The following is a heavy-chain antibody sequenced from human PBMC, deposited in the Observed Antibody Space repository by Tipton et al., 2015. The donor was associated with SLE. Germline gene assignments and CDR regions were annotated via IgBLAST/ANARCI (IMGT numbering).Heavy chain of an antibody. CDR3: AGAWQGYCSGGTVYVLDC. CDR2: ISNSETT. Sequence: TLSLTCTVSGGSISSHYWRWFRQAPGKGMEWIGDISNSETTNYNPPLQSRVTISVDTSTNQFSLKLRFVTAADTAVYYCAGAWQGYCSGGTVYVLDCWCQGPLVTVPS. J-gene: IGHJ4*02. CDR1: GGSISSHY. V-gene: IGHV4-59*11. D-gene: IGHD2-15*01.